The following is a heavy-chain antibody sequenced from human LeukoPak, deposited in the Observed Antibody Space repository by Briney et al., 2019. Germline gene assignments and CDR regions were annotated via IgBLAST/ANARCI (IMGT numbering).Heavy chain of an antibody. J-gene: IGHJ4*02. CDR1: GYTFTSYY. V-gene: IGHV1-46*01. D-gene: IGHD6-13*01. CDR2: INPSGGST. Sequence: EASVKVSCKASGYTFTSYYMHWVRPAPGQGLEWMGIINPSGGSTSYAQKFQGRVTMTRDTSTSTVYMELSSLRAEDTAVYYCAKASSSWYLHFDYWGQGTLVTVSS. CDR3: AKASSSWYLHFDY.